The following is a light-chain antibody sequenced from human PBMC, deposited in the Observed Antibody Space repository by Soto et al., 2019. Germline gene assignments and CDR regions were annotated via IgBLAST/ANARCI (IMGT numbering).Light chain of an antibody. J-gene: IGKJ3*01. V-gene: IGKV3-15*01. CDR3: QQYYNWHPFT. Sequence: EIVMTQSPATLSVSPGERATLSCRASQSVSSNLAWYQQKPGQAPRLLIYGASTRVTGIPARFSGSGSGTEFTLTISSLQSEDFAVYYCQQYYNWHPFTFGPGTKVDIK. CDR1: QSVSSN. CDR2: GAS.